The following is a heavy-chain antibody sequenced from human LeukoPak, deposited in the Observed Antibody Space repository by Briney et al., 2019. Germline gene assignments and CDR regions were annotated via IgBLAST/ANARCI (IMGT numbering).Heavy chain of an antibody. D-gene: IGHD2-2*01. V-gene: IGHV4-4*09. CDR3: ARSPPAPKQFDC. J-gene: IGHJ4*02. CDR1: GVSISSYY. CDR2: IYPSGSS. Sequence: SETLSLTCTVSGVSISSYYWSWIRQPPGKGLEWIGYIYPSGSSNYNPSLKSRVTISVDTSKNQFSLKLSSVIAADTAVYYCARSPPAPKQFDCWGQGTLVTVSS.